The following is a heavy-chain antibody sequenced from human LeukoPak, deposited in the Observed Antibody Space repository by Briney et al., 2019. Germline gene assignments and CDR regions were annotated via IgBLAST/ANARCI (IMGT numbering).Heavy chain of an antibody. CDR2: INPNSGGT. CDR3: ARVAGYSYGSFFDY. Sequence: ASVKVSCKASGYTFTGYYMHWVRQAPGQGLEWMGWINPNSGGTNYAQKFQGRVTMTRDTSISTAYMELSRLRSDDTAVYYCARVAGYSYGSFFDYWGQGTLVTVSS. V-gene: IGHV1-2*02. J-gene: IGHJ4*02. CDR1: GYTFTGYY. D-gene: IGHD5-18*01.